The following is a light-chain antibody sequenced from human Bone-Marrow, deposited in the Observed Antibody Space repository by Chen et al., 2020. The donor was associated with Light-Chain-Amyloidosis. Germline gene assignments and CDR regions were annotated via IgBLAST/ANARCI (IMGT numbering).Light chain of an antibody. CDR2: DAS. CDR1: QSINNF. CDR3: QQRKDWPST. J-gene: IGKJ5*01. Sequence: EIVLTQSPATLSLSPGERATLPCRASQSINNFLAWYQQKPGQAPRLLIYDASDRATDIPARFSGSGSGTDFTLTISSLEPEDFAVYYCQQRKDWPSTFGQGTRLEIK. V-gene: IGKV3-11*01.